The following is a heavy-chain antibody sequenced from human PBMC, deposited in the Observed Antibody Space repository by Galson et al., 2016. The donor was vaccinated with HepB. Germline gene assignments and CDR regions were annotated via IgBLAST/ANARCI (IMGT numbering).Heavy chain of an antibody. Sequence: SETLSLTCAVSGASISSDYCSWIRQSPGKGLEWVGYIHYRGTTNYNLPLKGRVTITVDRTKNQFSLKLRSVTAADTAVYYCARQRAEEVGLVTQPGAMDVWGQGTTVTVSS. J-gene: IGHJ6*02. CDR2: IHYRGTT. D-gene: IGHD3-9*01. CDR1: GASISSDY. V-gene: IGHV4-59*01. CDR3: ARQRAEEVGLVTQPGAMDV.